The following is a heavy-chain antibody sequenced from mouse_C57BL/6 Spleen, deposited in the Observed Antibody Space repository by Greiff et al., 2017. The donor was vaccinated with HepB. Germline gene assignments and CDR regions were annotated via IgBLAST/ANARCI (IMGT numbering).Heavy chain of an antibody. J-gene: IGHJ4*01. CDR1: GYTFTSYG. V-gene: IGHV1-81*01. CDR3: ARSPAYYDYDDYAMDY. CDR2: IYPRSGNT. Sequence: VQLKESGAELARPGASVKLSCKASGYTFTSYGISWVKQRTGQGLEWIGEIYPRSGNTYYNEKFKGKATLTADKSSSTAYMELRSLTSEDSAVYFCARSPAYYDYDDYAMDYWGQGTSVTVSS. D-gene: IGHD2-4*01.